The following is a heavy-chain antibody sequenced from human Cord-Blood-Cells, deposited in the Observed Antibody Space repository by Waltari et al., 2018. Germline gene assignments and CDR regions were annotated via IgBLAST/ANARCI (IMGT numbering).Heavy chain of an antibody. Sequence: EVQLVESGGGLVQPGGSLKLSCAASGFTFSGSAMHWVRQASGKGLEWVGRIRSKANSYATAYAASVKGRFTISRDDSKNTAYLQMNSLKTEDTAVYYCTHLAARDYWGQGTLVTVSS. D-gene: IGHD6-6*01. V-gene: IGHV3-73*02. J-gene: IGHJ4*02. CDR2: IRSKANSYAT. CDR3: THLAARDY. CDR1: GFTFSGSA.